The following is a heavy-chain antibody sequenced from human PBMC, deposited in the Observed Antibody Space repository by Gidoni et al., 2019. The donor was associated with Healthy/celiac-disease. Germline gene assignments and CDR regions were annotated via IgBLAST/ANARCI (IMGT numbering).Heavy chain of an antibody. D-gene: IGHD3-16*02. CDR3: ARVWGSYPQGPENDY. V-gene: IGHV1-46*03. CDR1: GYTFTSYY. CDR2: SNPSGGST. Sequence: QVQLVQSGAEVKKPGASVKVSCKASGYTFTSYYMHWVRQAPGQGIEWMGISNPSGGSTSYEQKCQGRVTMTRDTSTSTVYMELSSLRSEDTAVYYCARVWGSYPQGPENDYWGQGTLVTVSS. J-gene: IGHJ4*02.